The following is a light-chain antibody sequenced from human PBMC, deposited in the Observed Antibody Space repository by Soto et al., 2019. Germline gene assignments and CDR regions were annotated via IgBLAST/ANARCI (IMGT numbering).Light chain of an antibody. Sequence: IQMTQSPSTLSASVGDTVTLTCRSSQMIARWLAWYQQKPGTAPRLIIYDATSLQSGVPSRFSASASGTDFPLTISSLHPDDFATYYCLQYNTFPHTFGQGTKVDIK. CDR3: LQYNTFPHT. V-gene: IGKV1-5*01. CDR1: QMIARW. J-gene: IGKJ2*01. CDR2: DAT.